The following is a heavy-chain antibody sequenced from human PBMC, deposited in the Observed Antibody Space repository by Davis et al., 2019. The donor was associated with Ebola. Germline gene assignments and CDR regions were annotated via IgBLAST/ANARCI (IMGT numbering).Heavy chain of an antibody. D-gene: IGHD2-2*01. CDR2: INPSGGST. CDR1: GYTFTSYY. Sequence: ASVKVSCKASGYTFTSYYMHWVRQAPGQGLEWMGIINPSGGSTSYAQKFQGRVTMTRDTSISTAYMELSRLRSDDTAVYYCARGPYCSSTSCYYHWGYWGQGTLVTVSS. J-gene: IGHJ4*02. V-gene: IGHV1-46*01. CDR3: ARGPYCSSTSCYYHWGY.